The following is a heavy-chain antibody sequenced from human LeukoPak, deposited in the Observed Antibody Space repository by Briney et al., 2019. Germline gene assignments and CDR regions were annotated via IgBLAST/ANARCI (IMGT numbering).Heavy chain of an antibody. D-gene: IGHD6-19*01. Sequence: TGGSLRLSCAASGFAFSSYGMHWVRQAPGKGLEWVAFIRYDGSNKYYADSVKGRFTISRDNSKNTLYLQMNSLRAEDTAVYYCATLGVGSGWYGGHFDYWGQGTLVTVSS. V-gene: IGHV3-30*02. J-gene: IGHJ4*02. CDR3: ATLGVGSGWYGGHFDY. CDR1: GFAFSSYG. CDR2: IRYDGSNK.